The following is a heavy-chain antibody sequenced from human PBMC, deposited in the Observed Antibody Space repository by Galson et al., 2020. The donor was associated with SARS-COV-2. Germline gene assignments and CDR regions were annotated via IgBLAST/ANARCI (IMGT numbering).Heavy chain of an antibody. CDR2: IYTSGST. Sequence: SETLSLTYTVSGGSISSYYWSWIRQPAGKGLEWIGRIYTSGSTNYNPSLKSRVTMSVDTSKNQFSLKLNSVTAADTAVYYCARVGGNDGWNWFDPWGQGTLVTVSS. J-gene: IGHJ5*02. CDR3: ARVGGNDGWNWFDP. V-gene: IGHV4-4*07. CDR1: GGSISSYY. D-gene: IGHD1-1*01.